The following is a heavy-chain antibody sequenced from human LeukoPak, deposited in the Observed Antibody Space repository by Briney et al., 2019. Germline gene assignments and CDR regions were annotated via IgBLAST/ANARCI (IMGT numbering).Heavy chain of an antibody. CDR1: GGSVTSTNW. V-gene: IGHV4-4*02. CDR3: AREGGFFRPLDY. D-gene: IGHD3-3*01. Sequence: SSETLSLTCGVSGGSVTSTNWWTWVRQPPGKGLEWIGEVRLDGKTHYNPSLQSRLTILVSLSENHISLRPTSVTAADTAVYYCAREGGFFRPLDYSGQGTLVTVSS. CDR2: VRLDGKT. J-gene: IGHJ4*02.